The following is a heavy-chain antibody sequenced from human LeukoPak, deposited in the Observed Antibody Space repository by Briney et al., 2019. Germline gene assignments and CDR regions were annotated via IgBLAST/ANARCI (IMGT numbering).Heavy chain of an antibody. D-gene: IGHD3-16*02. V-gene: IGHV4-59*12. CDR1: GGSISSYY. CDR3: AREGGSYRPLDY. CDR2: IYYSGST. Sequence: SETLSLTCTVSGGSISSYYWSWIRQPPGKGLEWIGYIYYSGSTNYNPSLKSRVTISVDTSKNQFSLKLSSVTAADTAVYYCAREGGSYRPLDYSGQRTLVTVSS. J-gene: IGHJ4*02.